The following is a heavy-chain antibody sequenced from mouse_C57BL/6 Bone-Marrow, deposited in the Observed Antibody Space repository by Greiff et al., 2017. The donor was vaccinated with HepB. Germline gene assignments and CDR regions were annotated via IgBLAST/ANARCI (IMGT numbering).Heavy chain of an antibody. Sequence: EVQGVESGGGLVQPGGSLKLSCAASGFTFSDYGMAWVRQAPRKGPEWVAFISNLAYSIYYADTVTGRFTISRENAKNTLYLEMSSLRSEDTAMYYCARRGTGTGYYFDYWGQGTTLTVSS. CDR2: ISNLAYSI. J-gene: IGHJ2*01. V-gene: IGHV5-15*01. CDR1: GFTFSDYG. CDR3: ARRGTGTGYYFDY. D-gene: IGHD4-1*01.